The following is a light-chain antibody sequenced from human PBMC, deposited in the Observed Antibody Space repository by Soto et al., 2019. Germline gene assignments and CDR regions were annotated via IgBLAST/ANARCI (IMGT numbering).Light chain of an antibody. CDR2: SAS. Sequence: DIVMTQSPDSLAVSLAERATIHCKSSQSVLYSSNNKNYLAWYQQKPGQPPKLLIYSASTRESGVPDRFSGSGSGTDFTLTISSLQPEDVAVYYCQQYYSTPPITFGPGTKVDIK. CDR1: QSVLYSSNNKNY. J-gene: IGKJ3*01. V-gene: IGKV4-1*01. CDR3: QQYYSTPPIT.